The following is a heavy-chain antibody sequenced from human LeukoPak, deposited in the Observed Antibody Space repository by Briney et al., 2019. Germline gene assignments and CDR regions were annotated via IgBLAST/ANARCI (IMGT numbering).Heavy chain of an antibody. D-gene: IGHD3-22*01. CDR2: ISYDGSNK. CDR1: GFTFSSYG. CDR3: ARDTTPDSSNSYGMDV. J-gene: IGHJ6*02. V-gene: IGHV3-30*03. Sequence: GGSLRLSCAASGFTFSSYGMHWVRQAPGKGLEWVAVISYDGSNKYYADSVKGRFTISRDNSKNTLYLQMNSLRAEDTAVYYCARDTTPDSSNSYGMDVWGQGTTVTVSS.